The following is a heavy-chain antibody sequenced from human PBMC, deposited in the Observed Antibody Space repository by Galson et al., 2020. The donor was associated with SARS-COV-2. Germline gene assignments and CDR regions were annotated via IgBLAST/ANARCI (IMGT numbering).Heavy chain of an antibody. D-gene: IGHD3-10*01. CDR3: ARESFVWSGDFTEAPNWFDP. CDR1: GFTFSRHG. CDR2: ISNGGSHI. J-gene: IGHJ5*02. Sequence: GESLKISCAASGFTFSRHGMSWVRQAPGKGLEWVSSISNGGSHIFHADSLRGRFTISRDNARNSLHLQMNSLRAEDTAVYYCARESFVWSGDFTEAPNWFDPWGQGTLVTVSA. V-gene: IGHV3-21*01.